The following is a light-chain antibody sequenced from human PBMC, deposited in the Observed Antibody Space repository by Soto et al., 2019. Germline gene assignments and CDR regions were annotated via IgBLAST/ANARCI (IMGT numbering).Light chain of an antibody. CDR1: SSNIGGNS. CDR3: GSWDSSLSAYV. Sequence: QSVLTQPPSVSAAPGQKVTIYCSGGSSNIGGNSVSWYQQLPGTAPKLLIYDDNKRPSGIPDRFSGSKSGTSATLGITGFQTGDEADYYCGSWDSSLSAYVFGTGTKVTVL. CDR2: DDN. J-gene: IGLJ1*01. V-gene: IGLV1-51*01.